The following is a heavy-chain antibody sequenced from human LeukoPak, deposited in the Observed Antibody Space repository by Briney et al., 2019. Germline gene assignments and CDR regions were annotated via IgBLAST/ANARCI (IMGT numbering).Heavy chain of an antibody. V-gene: IGHV1-2*02. CDR1: GYTFTGYY. Sequence: ASVKVSCKASGYTFTGYYLNWVRQAPGLGLEWMGRINPNSGGTNSGQKFQGRVTMTRDTSISTAYLELSSLTFDDTAVYYCARDDNGMDVWGQGTTVTVSS. CDR3: ARDDNGMDV. CDR2: INPNSGGT. J-gene: IGHJ6*02.